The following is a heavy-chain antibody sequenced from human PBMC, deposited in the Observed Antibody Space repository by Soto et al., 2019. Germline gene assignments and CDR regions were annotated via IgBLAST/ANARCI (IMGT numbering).Heavy chain of an antibody. V-gene: IGHV4-59*08. Sequence: SETLSLTCTVSGGSISSYYWSWIRQPPGKGLEWIGYIYYSGSTNYNPSLKSRITISVDTSKNQFSLKLSSVTAADTAVYYCARQATGSSSWYYYDAFDIWGQGTMVTVSS. CDR2: IYYSGST. CDR1: GGSISSYY. CDR3: ARQATGSSSWYYYDAFDI. D-gene: IGHD6-13*01. J-gene: IGHJ3*02.